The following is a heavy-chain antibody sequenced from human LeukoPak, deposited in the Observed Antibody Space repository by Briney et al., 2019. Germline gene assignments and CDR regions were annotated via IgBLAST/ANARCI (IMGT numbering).Heavy chain of an antibody. CDR2: ISGSGDST. V-gene: IGHV3-23*01. CDR1: GFTFSSYA. J-gene: IGHJ4*02. D-gene: IGHD6-19*01. Sequence: GGSLRLSCVVSGFTFSSYAMSWVRQAPGKGLEWVSAISGSGDSTSYADSVKGRFSVSRDNSKNTLYLQMNSLRAEDTALYFCARNVSSGWYVDYWGQGTLVTVSS. CDR3: ARNVSSGWYVDY.